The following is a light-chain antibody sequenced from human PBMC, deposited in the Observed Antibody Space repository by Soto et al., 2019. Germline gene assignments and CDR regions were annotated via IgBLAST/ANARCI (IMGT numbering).Light chain of an antibody. Sequence: EIVLTQSPGTLSLSPGERATLSCRASQSINSRYLAWYQQKPGQAPRLLIYGASSRATGIPDRFSGSGSGTDFTLTISRLDPEDFAVYYCQQFASSPGFTFGPGTKVDIK. CDR1: QSINSRY. CDR3: QQFASSPGFT. J-gene: IGKJ3*01. CDR2: GAS. V-gene: IGKV3-20*01.